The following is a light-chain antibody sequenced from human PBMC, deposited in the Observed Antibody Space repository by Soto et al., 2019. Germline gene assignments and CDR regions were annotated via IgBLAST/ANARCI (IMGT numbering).Light chain of an antibody. CDR3: SSYAGSSGMV. V-gene: IGLV2-8*01. Sequence: QSALTQPPSASGSPGQSVTISCTGTGSDVGNYKYVSWYQQHPGKAPKVMIYEVSKRPSGVPDRFSGSKSGNTASLTVSGLQAEDEAEYYCSSYAGSSGMVFGGGTKVTVL. CDR1: GSDVGNYKY. CDR2: EVS. J-gene: IGLJ2*01.